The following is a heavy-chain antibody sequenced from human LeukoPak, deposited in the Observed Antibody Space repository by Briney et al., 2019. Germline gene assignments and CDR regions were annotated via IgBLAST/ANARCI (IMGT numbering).Heavy chain of an antibody. J-gene: IGHJ6*03. CDR3: AKDTYYCSSTSCYYYYYYMDV. V-gene: IGHV3-30-3*01. CDR1: GFTFSSYA. CDR2: ISYDGSNK. D-gene: IGHD2-2*01. Sequence: GGALRLSCAASGFTFSSYAMHWVRQAPGKGLEWVAVISYDGSNKYYADSVKGRFTISRDNSKNTLYLQMNSLRAEDTAVYYCAKDTYYCSSTSCYYYYYYMDVWGKGTTVTVSS.